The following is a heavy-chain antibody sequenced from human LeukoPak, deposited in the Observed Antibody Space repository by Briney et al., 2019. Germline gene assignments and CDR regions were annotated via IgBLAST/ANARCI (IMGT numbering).Heavy chain of an antibody. CDR1: GGSISSSSYY. CDR3: ARDRYYYDSSGYSLFDY. V-gene: IGHV4-39*07. Sequence: SETLSLTCTVSGGSISSSSYYWGWIRQPPGKGLEWIGSIYYSGSTYYNPSLKSRVTISVDTSKNQFSLKLSSVTAADTAVYFCARDRYYYDSSGYSLFDYWGQGTLVTVSS. J-gene: IGHJ4*02. D-gene: IGHD3-22*01. CDR2: IYYSGST.